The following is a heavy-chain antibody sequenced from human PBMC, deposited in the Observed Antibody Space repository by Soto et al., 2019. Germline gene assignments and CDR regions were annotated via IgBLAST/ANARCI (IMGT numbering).Heavy chain of an antibody. CDR2: IYYSGST. V-gene: IGHV4-31*02. CDR3: ARAPQVTIFGVNYYYGMDV. Sequence: SETLSLTCTVSGGSISSGGYYWSWIRQHPGKGLEWIGYIYYSGSTYYNPSLKSRVTISVDTSKNQFSLKLSSVTAADTAVYYCARAPQVTIFGVNYYYGMDVWGQGTKVTVSS. J-gene: IGHJ6*02. CDR1: GGSISSGGYY. D-gene: IGHD3-3*01.